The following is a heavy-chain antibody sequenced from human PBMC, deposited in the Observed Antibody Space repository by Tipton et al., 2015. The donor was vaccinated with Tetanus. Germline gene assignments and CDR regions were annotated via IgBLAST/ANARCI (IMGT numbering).Heavy chain of an antibody. CDR1: GFTFRSYG. D-gene: IGHD2/OR15-2a*01. CDR2: IWNDGTTK. J-gene: IGHJ6*02. CDR3: ARDDDPIGNGLDV. V-gene: IGHV3-33*01. Sequence: SLRLSCAAYGFTFRSYGMHWVRQAPGTGLEWVAVIWNDGTTKYYGDSVKGRFSISRDNSKNTLYLQMNSLRVEDTALYYCARDDDPIGNGLDVWGQGTTVTVSS.